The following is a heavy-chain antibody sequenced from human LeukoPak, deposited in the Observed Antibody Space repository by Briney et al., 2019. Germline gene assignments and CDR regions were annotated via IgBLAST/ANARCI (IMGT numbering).Heavy chain of an antibody. CDR1: GGSFSGYY. D-gene: IGHD3-3*01. V-gene: IGHV4-34*01. CDR3: ARGDTYYDFWSGENNWFDP. CDR2: IYYSGST. J-gene: IGHJ5*02. Sequence: SETLSLTCAVYGGSFSGYYWSWIRQPPGKGLEWIGSIYYSGSTYYNPSLKSRVTISVDTSKNQFSLKLSSVTAADTAVYYCARGDTYYDFWSGENNWFDPWGQGTLVTVSS.